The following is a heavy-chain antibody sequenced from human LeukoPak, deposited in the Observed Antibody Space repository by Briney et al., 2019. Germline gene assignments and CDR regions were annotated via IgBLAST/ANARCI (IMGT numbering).Heavy chain of an antibody. Sequence: SETLSLTCTVSGGSISSYYLSWIRQPPGKGLEWIGYIYYSGSTNYNPSLKSRVTISVDTSKNQFSLKLSSVTAADTAVYYCARRRDGYNGEFGYWGQGTLVTVSS. D-gene: IGHD5-24*01. CDR1: GGSISSYY. V-gene: IGHV4-59*08. CDR2: IYYSGST. CDR3: ARRRDGYNGEFGY. J-gene: IGHJ4*02.